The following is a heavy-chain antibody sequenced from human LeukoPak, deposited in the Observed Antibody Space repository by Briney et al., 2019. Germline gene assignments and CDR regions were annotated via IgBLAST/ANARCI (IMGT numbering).Heavy chain of an antibody. Sequence: GGSLRLSCAASGFTFSSYWISWVRQAPGKGLEWVANIKQDGSEKYYVDSVKGRFTISRDNAKNSLYLQMNSLRAEDTAVYYCARKRGYYYGSGSYYLFDYWGQGTLVTVSS. J-gene: IGHJ4*02. CDR2: IKQDGSEK. CDR3: ARKRGYYYGSGSYYLFDY. V-gene: IGHV3-7*01. CDR1: GFTFSSYW. D-gene: IGHD3-10*01.